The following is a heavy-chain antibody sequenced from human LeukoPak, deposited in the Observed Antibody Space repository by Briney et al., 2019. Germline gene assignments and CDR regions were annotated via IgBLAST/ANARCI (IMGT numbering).Heavy chain of an antibody. V-gene: IGHV4-4*07. Sequence: SETLSLTCTVSGGSISSYYWSWIRQPAGKGLEWIGRIYTSGSTNYNPSLQSRVTISVDTSKNQFSLKLTSVTAADTAVYYCARYRPGSSLDYWGQGTLVTVSS. CDR1: GGSISSYY. CDR3: ARYRPGSSLDY. J-gene: IGHJ4*02. D-gene: IGHD6-6*01. CDR2: IYTSGST.